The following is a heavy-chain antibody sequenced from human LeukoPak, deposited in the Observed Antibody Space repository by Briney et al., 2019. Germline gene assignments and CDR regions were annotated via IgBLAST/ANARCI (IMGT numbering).Heavy chain of an antibody. CDR2: IRGKSDGGTK. CDR1: GLRLSSLG. V-gene: IGHV3-15*01. D-gene: IGHD2-2*01. CDR3: TREGYCSGTTCHGGD. J-gene: IGHJ4*02. Sequence: GGSLSLSCTVCGLRLSSLGMNWVREAPGEGVEGVGRIRGKSDGGTKDYAAAVKGRFTISRDDTTNTVYLQVNSLKPEDTAVYFCTREGYCSGTTCHGGDWGQGTLVIVSS.